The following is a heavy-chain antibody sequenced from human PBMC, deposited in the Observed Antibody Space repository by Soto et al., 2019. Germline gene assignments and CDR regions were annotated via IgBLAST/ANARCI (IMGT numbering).Heavy chain of an antibody. Sequence: SGPTLVNPTQTLTLTCSFSGFSLTTSGVGVGWVRQPPGKALEWLAHIYWSGDEHYRPSLKSRLSITKDASKNQVVLTMTNMDPVDTATYYCARGIATRPVFAFDVWGQGTMVTVSS. D-gene: IGHD6-6*01. CDR2: IYWSGDE. V-gene: IGHV2-5*01. J-gene: IGHJ3*01. CDR1: GFSLTTSGVG. CDR3: ARGIATRPVFAFDV.